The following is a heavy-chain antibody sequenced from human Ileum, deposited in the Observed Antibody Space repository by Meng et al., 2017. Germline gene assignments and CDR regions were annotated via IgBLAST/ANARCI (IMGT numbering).Heavy chain of an antibody. J-gene: IGHJ4*02. CDR2: IYWDDDT. CDR3: GHWDRFGYVNADY. Sequence: QTTFRESCPMLVQPTGILLLPCTFLCFSLRLVGVGVGWIRQPPGKALEWLALIYWDDDTRYRPSLKSRLTITKDTPKNQVVLTMTNMDPVDTATYYCGHWDRFGYVNADYWGQGTLVTVSS. V-gene: IGHV2-5*02. D-gene: IGHD2-2*01. CDR1: CFSLRLVGVG.